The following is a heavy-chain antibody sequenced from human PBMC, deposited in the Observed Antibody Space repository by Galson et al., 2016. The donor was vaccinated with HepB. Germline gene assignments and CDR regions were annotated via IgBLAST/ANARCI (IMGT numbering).Heavy chain of an antibody. D-gene: IGHD1-1*01. J-gene: IGHJ4*02. CDR3: AKVIGAGHNFSLSPNY. V-gene: IGHV3-9*01. CDR2: ITWNSGRI. Sequence: SLRLSCAASGFTFNEYAMHWVRQAPGKGLEWVSGITWNSGRIGYADSVRGRFTITRDSSTNSLYLQMNSLRVEDTAFYYCAKVIGAGHNFSLSPNYWGQGTLVTVSS. CDR1: GFTFNEYA.